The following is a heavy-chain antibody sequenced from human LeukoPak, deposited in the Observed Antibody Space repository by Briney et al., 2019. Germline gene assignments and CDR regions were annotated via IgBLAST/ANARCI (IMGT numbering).Heavy chain of an antibody. CDR3: ARIPTNAVPSAHNGFDI. D-gene: IGHD6-19*01. V-gene: IGHV4-59*08. CDR1: GGSINYY. CDR2: IDYSGST. Sequence: SETLSLTCTVSGGSINYYWSWIRQPPGKGLEWIGYIDYSGSTNSNPSLKSRVTISVDTSKNQFSLRLNSVTAADTSIYYCARIPTNAVPSAHNGFDIWGQGTMLTVSS. J-gene: IGHJ3*02.